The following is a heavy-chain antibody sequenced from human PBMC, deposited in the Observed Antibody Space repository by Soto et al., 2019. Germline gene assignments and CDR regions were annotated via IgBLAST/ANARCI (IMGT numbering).Heavy chain of an antibody. D-gene: IGHD6-6*01. CDR1: GGSISSSSYY. Sequence: QLQLQESGPGLVKPSETLSLTCTVSGGSISSSSYYWGWIRQPPGKGLEWIGSIYYSGSTYYNPSLKSRVTISVDTSKNQFSLKLSSVTAADTAVYYCARHVGIAARPIDYWGQGTLVTVSS. CDR2: IYYSGST. CDR3: ARHVGIAARPIDY. J-gene: IGHJ4*02. V-gene: IGHV4-39*01.